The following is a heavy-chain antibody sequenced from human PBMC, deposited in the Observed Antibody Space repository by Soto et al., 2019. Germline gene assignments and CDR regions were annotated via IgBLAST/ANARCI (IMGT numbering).Heavy chain of an antibody. CDR2: ITPTLNIA. D-gene: IGHD1-26*01. CDR1: GGTFSSYT. J-gene: IGHJ4*02. Sequence: QLQLVQSGAEVMEPGSSVKVSCKASGGTFSSYTVIWVRQAPGQGLEWMGGITPTLNIAKYAEKFQGRVTITADESTITVNMHLSSLRSEDTAVYFCARGYYSGSNPSSFDYWGQGTLVAVSS. V-gene: IGHV1-69*01. CDR3: ARGYYSGSNPSSFDY.